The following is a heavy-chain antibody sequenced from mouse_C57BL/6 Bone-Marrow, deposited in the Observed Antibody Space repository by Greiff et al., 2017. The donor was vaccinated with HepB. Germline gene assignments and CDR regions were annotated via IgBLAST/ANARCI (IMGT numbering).Heavy chain of an antibody. CDR2: INPNYGTT. D-gene: IGHD2-5*01. CDR3: ARSPHYYSNRYWYSDV. Sequence: LVESGPELVKPGASVKISCKASGYSFTDYNMNWVKQSNGKSLEWIGVINPNYGTTSYNQKFKGKATLTVDQSSSTAYMQLNSLTSEDSAVYYCARSPHYYSNRYWYSDVWGTGTTVTVSS. CDR1: GYSFTDYN. J-gene: IGHJ1*03. V-gene: IGHV1-39*01.